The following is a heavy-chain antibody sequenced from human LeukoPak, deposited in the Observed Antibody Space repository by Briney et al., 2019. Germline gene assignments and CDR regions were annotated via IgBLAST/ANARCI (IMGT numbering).Heavy chain of an antibody. CDR2: ISDSGHST. V-gene: IGHV3-23*01. J-gene: IGHJ4*02. Sequence: LEWVSSISDSGHSTYYADSVKGRFAISRDNSRNTLYLQMSSLSADDTALYYCARDLEAARLAYWGQGTLVTVSS. CDR3: ARDLEAARLAY. D-gene: IGHD6-6*01.